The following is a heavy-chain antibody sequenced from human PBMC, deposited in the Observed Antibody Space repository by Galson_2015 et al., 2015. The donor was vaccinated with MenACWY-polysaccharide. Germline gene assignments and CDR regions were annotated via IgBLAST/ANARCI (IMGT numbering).Heavy chain of an antibody. CDR2: IQYDGSNK. J-gene: IGHJ3*02. V-gene: IGHV3-33*01. Sequence: SLRLSCAASGSRFSNSGMHWVRQAPGKGLEWVAVIQYDGSNKVYADSVKGRFTISRDNSKNTVFLEMNTLGVEVTDVYYCAREGNRSVFHSFDIWGQGTMVTVSS. CDR3: AREGNRSVFHSFDI. D-gene: IGHD2/OR15-2a*01. CDR1: GSRFSNSG.